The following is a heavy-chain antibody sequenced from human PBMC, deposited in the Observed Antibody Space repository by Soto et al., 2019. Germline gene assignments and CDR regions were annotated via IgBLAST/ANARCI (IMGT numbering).Heavy chain of an antibody. CDR1: GGTFSSYA. J-gene: IGHJ4*02. CDR2: IIPIFGTA. CDR3: ARVEPEVGATTGPFDY. Sequence: GASVKVSCKASGGTFSSYAISWVRQAPGQGLEWMGGIIPIFGTANYAQKFQGRVTITADESTSTAYMELSSLRSEDTAVYYCARVEPEVGATTGPFDYWGQGTLVTVS. D-gene: IGHD1-26*01. V-gene: IGHV1-69*13.